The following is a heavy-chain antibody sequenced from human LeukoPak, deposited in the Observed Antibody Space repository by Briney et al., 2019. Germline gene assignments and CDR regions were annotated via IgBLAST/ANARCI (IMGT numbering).Heavy chain of an antibody. CDR3: TSHDSGGYYYHQLYYFDY. CDR2: IRSKANSYAT. Sequence: PGGSLRLSCAASGITFSGSAMHWVRQASGKGLEWVGRIRSKANSYATAYAASVKGRFTISRDDSKNTAYLQMNSLKTEDTAVYYCTSHDSGGYYYHQLYYFDYWGQGTLVTVSS. V-gene: IGHV3-73*01. D-gene: IGHD3-22*01. J-gene: IGHJ4*02. CDR1: GITFSGSA.